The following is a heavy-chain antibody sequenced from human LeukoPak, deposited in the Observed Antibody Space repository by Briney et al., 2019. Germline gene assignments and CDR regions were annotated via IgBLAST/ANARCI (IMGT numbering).Heavy chain of an antibody. Sequence: PGGSLRLSYAASGFTFSSYDMHWVRQATGKGLEWVSAIGTAGDTYYPGSVKGRFTISRENAKNSLYLQMNSLRAGDTAVYYCARGFKAAAGTSSLDYWGQGTLVTVSS. CDR1: GFTFSSYD. CDR3: ARGFKAAAGTSSLDY. V-gene: IGHV3-13*01. J-gene: IGHJ4*02. D-gene: IGHD6-13*01. CDR2: IGTAGDT.